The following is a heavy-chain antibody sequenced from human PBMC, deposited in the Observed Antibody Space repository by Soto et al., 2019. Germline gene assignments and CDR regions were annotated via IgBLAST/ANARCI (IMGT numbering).Heavy chain of an antibody. CDR2: IYYTGTT. CDR1: GGSISGGDYY. V-gene: IGHV4-30-4*01. CDR3: ARGMGMIRRHDS. D-gene: IGHD3-22*01. Sequence: QVQLQEAGPGLVKPSETLSLTCTVSGGSISGGDYYWTWIRQSPGKGLEGIGNIYYTGTTYYNPSLKSRVTLSVDTSNNQFSLSLNSVTATDTAVYYCARGMGMIRRHDSWGQGTLVIVST. J-gene: IGHJ4*02.